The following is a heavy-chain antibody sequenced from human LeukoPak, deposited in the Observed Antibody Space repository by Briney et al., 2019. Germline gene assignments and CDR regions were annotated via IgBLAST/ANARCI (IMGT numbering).Heavy chain of an antibody. J-gene: IGHJ4*02. Sequence: GGSLRLSCAASGFTFSDSYMTWIRQAPGKGLEWVSYISNSGSSIYYADSVKGRFTTSRDNAKSSLYLQMNSLRAEDTAVYYCARDQGDIVVVVAATFPAYWGQGTLVTVSS. V-gene: IGHV3-11*04. CDR1: GFTFSDSY. CDR3: ARDQGDIVVVVAATFPAY. CDR2: ISNSGSSI. D-gene: IGHD2-15*01.